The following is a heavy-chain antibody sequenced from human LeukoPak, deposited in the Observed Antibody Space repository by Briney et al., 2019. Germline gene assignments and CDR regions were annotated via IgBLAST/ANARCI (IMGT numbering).Heavy chain of an antibody. CDR1: GGSISSSNW. CDR2: IYHSGST. Sequence: PSETLSLTCAVSGGSISSSNWWSWVRQPPGKGLEWIGEIYHSGSTNYNPSLKSRVTISVDKSKNQFSLKLSSVTAADTAVYYCAREAGPKRGWFIWGDWFDPWGQGTLVTVSS. V-gene: IGHV4-4*02. D-gene: IGHD6-19*01. J-gene: IGHJ5*02. CDR3: AREAGPKRGWFIWGDWFDP.